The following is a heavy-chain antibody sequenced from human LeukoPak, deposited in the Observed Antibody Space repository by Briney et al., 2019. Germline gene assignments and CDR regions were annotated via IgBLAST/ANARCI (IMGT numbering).Heavy chain of an antibody. J-gene: IGHJ5*02. CDR3: ARSDYVWGSPRFDP. V-gene: IGHV4-39*01. Sequence: SETLSLTCTVSGGSISSSSYYWGWIRQPPGKGLEWIGSINYSGSTYYNPSLKSRVTISVDTSKNQFSLKLSSVTAADTAVYYCARSDYVWGSPRFDPWGQGTLVTVSS. D-gene: IGHD3-16*01. CDR1: GGSISSSSYY. CDR2: INYSGST.